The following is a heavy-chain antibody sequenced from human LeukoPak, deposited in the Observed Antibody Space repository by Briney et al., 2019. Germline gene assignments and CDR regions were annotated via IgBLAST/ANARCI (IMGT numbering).Heavy chain of an antibody. D-gene: IGHD5-24*01. CDR3: AKDRWLQGYFDY. CDR2: IRYDGSNT. Sequence: GGSLRLSCAASGFTFSSYGMHWVRQAPGKGLEWVAFIRYDGSNTYYTDSVKGRFTISRDNSRNTLYLQMDSLRAEDTAVYYCAKDRWLQGYFDYWGQGTLVTVSS. V-gene: IGHV3-30*02. CDR1: GFTFSSYG. J-gene: IGHJ4*02.